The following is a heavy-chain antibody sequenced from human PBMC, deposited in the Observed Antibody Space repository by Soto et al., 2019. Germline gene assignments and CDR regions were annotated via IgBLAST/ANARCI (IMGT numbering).Heavy chain of an antibody. CDR1: GFSLSTSGVG. Sequence: QITLKESGPTLVKPTQTLTLTCTFSGFSLSTSGVGVGWIRQPPGKGLECLALIYWDDDKRYSPSMKSRLTTTKDTSKNQLVLITTNMYPVDTATYYCAHILYEPTGYSSSWSFSYYYFYMDVWGQGTTVTVSS. J-gene: IGHJ6*03. D-gene: IGHD6-13*01. CDR3: AHILYEPTGYSSSWSFSYYYFYMDV. V-gene: IGHV2-5*02. CDR2: IYWDDDK.